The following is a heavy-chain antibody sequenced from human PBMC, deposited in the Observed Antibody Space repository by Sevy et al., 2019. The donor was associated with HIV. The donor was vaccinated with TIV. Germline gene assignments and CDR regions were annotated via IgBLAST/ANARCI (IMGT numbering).Heavy chain of an antibody. J-gene: IGHJ6*02. V-gene: IGHV4-31*03. CDR2: IYYSGST. CDR1: GGSISSGGYY. CDR3: ARWGVGSSWTNYDYGMDV. D-gene: IGHD6-13*01. Sequence: SETLSLTCTVSGGSISSGGYYWSWIRQHPGKGLEWIGYIYYSGSTYYNPSLKSRVTISVDTSKNQFSLKLSSVTAADTAVYYCARWGVGSSWTNYDYGMDVWGQGTTVTVSS.